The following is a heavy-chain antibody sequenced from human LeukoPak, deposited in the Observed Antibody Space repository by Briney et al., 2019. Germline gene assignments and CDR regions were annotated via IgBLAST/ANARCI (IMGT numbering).Heavy chain of an antibody. CDR3: ATPYQGYYYDSSGLDY. Sequence: ASVKVSCKASGYTFTSYGISWVRQAPGQGLEWMGWISAYNGNTNYAQKLQGRVTMTEDTSTDTAYMELSSLRSEDTAVYYCATPYQGYYYDSSGLDYWGQGTLVTVSS. CDR1: GYTFTSYG. D-gene: IGHD3-22*01. J-gene: IGHJ4*02. CDR2: ISAYNGNT. V-gene: IGHV1-18*01.